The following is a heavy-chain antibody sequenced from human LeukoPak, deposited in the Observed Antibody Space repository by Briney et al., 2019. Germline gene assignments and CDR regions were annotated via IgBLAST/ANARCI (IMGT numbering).Heavy chain of an antibody. Sequence: GGSLRLSCAASGFTVSSNYMSWIRQAPGKGLEWVSYISSSGSTIYYADSVKGRFTISRDNAKNSLYLQMNSLRAEDTAVYYCARDWGLCSSTSCYPPYFDYWGQGTLVTVSS. V-gene: IGHV3-11*04. CDR1: GFTVSSNY. J-gene: IGHJ4*02. D-gene: IGHD2-2*01. CDR2: ISSSGSTI. CDR3: ARDWGLCSSTSCYPPYFDY.